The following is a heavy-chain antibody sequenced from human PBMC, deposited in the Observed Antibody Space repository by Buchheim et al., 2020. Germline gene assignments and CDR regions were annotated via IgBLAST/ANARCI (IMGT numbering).Heavy chain of an antibody. D-gene: IGHD3-3*01. CDR1: GFTFSSYA. CDR2: ISYDGSNK. Sequence: QVQLVESGGGVAQPGRSLRLSCAPSGFTFSSYAMHWVRQAPGKGLEWVAVISYDGSNKYYADSVKGRSTISRDNSKNTLYLQMNSLRAEDTAVYYCARDLGLRFLEWLLADLVYGMDVWGQGTT. J-gene: IGHJ6*02. V-gene: IGHV3-30*04. CDR3: ARDLGLRFLEWLLADLVYGMDV.